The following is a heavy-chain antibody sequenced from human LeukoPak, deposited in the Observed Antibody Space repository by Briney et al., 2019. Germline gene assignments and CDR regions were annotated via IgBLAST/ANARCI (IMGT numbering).Heavy chain of an antibody. J-gene: IGHJ5*02. V-gene: IGHV3-21*01. CDR2: ISSSSSYI. CDR3: ARAGSYCSGSTCYFNWFDP. D-gene: IGHD2-15*01. Sequence: GGSLRLSCAASGFTFSTYSMNWVRQAPGKGLEWVSSISSSSSYIYYADSVKGRFTISRDNAKNSLYLQINSLRAEDTAVYYCARAGSYCSGSTCYFNWFDPWGQGTLVTVSS. CDR1: GFTFSTYS.